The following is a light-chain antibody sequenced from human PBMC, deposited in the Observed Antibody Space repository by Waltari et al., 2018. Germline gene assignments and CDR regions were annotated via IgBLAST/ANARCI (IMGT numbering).Light chain of an antibody. CDR1: ESVSVD. CDR3: QQYNDWPLLT. V-gene: IGKV3D-15*01. Sequence: EVVMTQSPATLSVSPGDRATLSCRASESVSVDLAWYQQRPGQAPRLLVYGADTRATGVPARFSGRGSVTEFTHTSSRLQSEECAEYYCQQYNDWPLLTFGGGTRVEIK. J-gene: IGKJ4*01. CDR2: GAD.